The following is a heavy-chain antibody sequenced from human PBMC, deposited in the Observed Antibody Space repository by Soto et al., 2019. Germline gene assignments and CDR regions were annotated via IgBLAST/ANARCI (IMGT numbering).Heavy chain of an antibody. Sequence: SETLSLTCTVSGASIRSTDYYWSWIRQAPGKGLEWIGYVYYTGSTYYNPSLMSRLTISVDTSKNQFSLKLTSVTAAETAVYYCVRTAKEGAVAPHWFDRWGQGTQVTVSS. CDR2: VYYTGST. J-gene: IGHJ5*02. V-gene: IGHV4-30-4*01. D-gene: IGHD2-21*02. CDR3: VRTAKEGAVAPHWFDR. CDR1: GASIRSTDYY.